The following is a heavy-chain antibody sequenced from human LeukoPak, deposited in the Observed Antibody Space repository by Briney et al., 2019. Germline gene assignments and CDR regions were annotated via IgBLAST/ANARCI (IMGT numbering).Heavy chain of an antibody. Sequence: GGSLRLSCAASGLTFSSYAMSWVRQAPGKGLEWVSSISDSGGSTYYADSVKGRFTISRGDSNNTLYLQMNSLRAEDTAVYYCAKRDTANWGQGTLVTVSS. CDR3: AKRDTAN. CDR1: GLTFSSYA. J-gene: IGHJ4*02. D-gene: IGHD5-18*01. V-gene: IGHV3-23*01. CDR2: ISDSGGST.